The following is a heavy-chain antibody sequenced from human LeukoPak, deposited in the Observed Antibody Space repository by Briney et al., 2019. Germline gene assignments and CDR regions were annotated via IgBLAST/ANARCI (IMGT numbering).Heavy chain of an antibody. D-gene: IGHD1-26*01. CDR2: ISSSSSYI. Sequence: PGGSLRLSCAASGFTFSSYSMNWVRQAPGKGLECVSSISSSSSYIYYADSVKGRFTISRDNAKNSLYLQMNSLRVEDTAVYYCARRIVGPSSGGDYWGQGTPVTVSS. CDR1: GFTFSSYS. CDR3: ARRIVGPSSGGDY. V-gene: IGHV3-21*01. J-gene: IGHJ4*02.